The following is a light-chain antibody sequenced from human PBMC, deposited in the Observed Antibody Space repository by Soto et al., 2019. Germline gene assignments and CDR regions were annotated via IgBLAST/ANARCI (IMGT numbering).Light chain of an antibody. CDR3: QYYDSSLSGLV. Sequence: QSVLPQPPSVSGAPGQRVTISCTGSSSNIGAGYDVHWYQQLPGTAPKLLIYGNSSRPSGVPDRFSGSKSGTSASLAITGLQAEDEADYYCQYYDSSLSGLVFGGGTKVTVL. V-gene: IGLV1-40*01. CDR1: SSNIGAGYD. J-gene: IGLJ2*01. CDR2: GNS.